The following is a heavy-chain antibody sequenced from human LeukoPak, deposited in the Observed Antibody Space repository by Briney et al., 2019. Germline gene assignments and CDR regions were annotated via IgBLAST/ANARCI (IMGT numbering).Heavy chain of an antibody. CDR3: ARGGGPFDY. D-gene: IGHD3-16*01. Sequence: SQTLSLTCAISGDSVSSNSAAWNWIRQSPSRGLEWLGRTYYRSKWYNEYALSVKSRITINADTSKNQISLQLKSVTPEDTAIYYCARGGGPFDYWGQGTLVTVSS. CDR2: TYYRSKWYN. V-gene: IGHV6-1*01. CDR1: GDSVSSNSAA. J-gene: IGHJ4*02.